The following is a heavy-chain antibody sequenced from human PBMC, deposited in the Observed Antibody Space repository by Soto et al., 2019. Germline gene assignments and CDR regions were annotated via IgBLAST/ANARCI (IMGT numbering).Heavy chain of an antibody. J-gene: IGHJ3*02. V-gene: IGHV3-53*01. CDR1: GVAVSSNY. CDR3: AREVTDSSDYSHCAFDI. Sequence: GGSVRLSCAASGVAVSSNYISWVRQAPGKGLEWVSVIYSGGSTYYADSVKGRFTISRDNSKNTLYLQMNSLRAEDTAVYYCAREVTDSSDYSHCAFDIWGQGTMVTVSS. D-gene: IGHD3-22*01. CDR2: IYSGGST.